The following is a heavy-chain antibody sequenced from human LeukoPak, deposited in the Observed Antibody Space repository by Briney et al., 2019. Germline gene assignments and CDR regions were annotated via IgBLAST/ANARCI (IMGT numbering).Heavy chain of an antibody. D-gene: IGHD5-18*01. CDR3: ARSGRSYGKSDAFDI. J-gene: IGHJ3*02. Sequence: GASVKVSCKASGYTFTSYYMHWVRQAPGQGPEWMGIINPSGGSTSYAQKFQGRVTMTRDTSTSTVYMELSSLRSEDTAVYYCARSGRSYGKSDAFDIWGQGTMVTVSS. CDR2: INPSGGST. V-gene: IGHV1-46*01. CDR1: GYTFTSYY.